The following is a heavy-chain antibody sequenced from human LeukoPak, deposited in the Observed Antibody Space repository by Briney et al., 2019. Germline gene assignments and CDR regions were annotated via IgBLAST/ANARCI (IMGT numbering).Heavy chain of an antibody. V-gene: IGHV5-51*01. CDR1: GYTFSSYW. CDR3: ANTYCSSTSCPNWFDP. Sequence: GESLKISCKGSGYTFSSYWIAWVRQMPGRGLEWMGIIYPGGSDTRYSPSFQGQVTMSADKSISTVYLQWSSLKASDTAMYYCANTYCSSTSCPNWFDPWGQGTLVTVSS. CDR2: IYPGGSDT. D-gene: IGHD2-2*01. J-gene: IGHJ5*02.